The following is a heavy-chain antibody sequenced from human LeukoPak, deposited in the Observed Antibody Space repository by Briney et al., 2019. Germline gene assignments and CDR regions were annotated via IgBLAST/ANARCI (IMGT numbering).Heavy chain of an antibody. CDR3: ARGYHQLVRTNHY. J-gene: IGHJ4*02. V-gene: IGHV1-8*01. Sequence: ASAKVSCKASGYTFTSYDINWVRQATGQGLEWMGWMNPNSGNTGYAQKFQGRVTMTRNTSISTAYTELSSLRSEDTAVYYCARGYHQLVRTNHYWGQGTLVTVSS. D-gene: IGHD2-2*01. CDR1: GYTFTSYD. CDR2: MNPNSGNT.